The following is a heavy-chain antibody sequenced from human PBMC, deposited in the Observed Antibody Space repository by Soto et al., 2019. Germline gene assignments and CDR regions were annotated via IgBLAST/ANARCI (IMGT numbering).Heavy chain of an antibody. CDR1: GGTFSSYA. J-gene: IGHJ4*02. V-gene: IGHV1-69*13. CDR2: IIPIFGTA. CDR3: ARMYSSSSGFDY. D-gene: IGHD6-6*01. Sequence: SVKVSCKASGGTFSSYAISWVRQAPGQGLEWMGGIIPIFGTANYAQKFQGRVTITADESTSTAYMELSSLRSEDTAVYYCARMYSSSSGFDYWGQGTLVTVSS.